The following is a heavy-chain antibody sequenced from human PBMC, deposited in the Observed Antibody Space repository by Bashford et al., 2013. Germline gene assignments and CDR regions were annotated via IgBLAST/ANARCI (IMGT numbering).Heavy chain of an antibody. D-gene: IGHD5-18*01. J-gene: IGHJ6*02. Sequence: ASVKVSCKASGGTFSSYAISWVRQAPGQGLEWMGWINPNSGGTNYAQKFQGWVTMTRDTSISTAYMELSRLRSDDTAVYYCARAGDTGTSGGSYYYYGMDVWGQGTTVTVSS. V-gene: IGHV1-2*04. CDR3: ARAGDTGTSGGSYYYYGMDV. CDR2: INPNSGGT. CDR1: GGTFSSYA.